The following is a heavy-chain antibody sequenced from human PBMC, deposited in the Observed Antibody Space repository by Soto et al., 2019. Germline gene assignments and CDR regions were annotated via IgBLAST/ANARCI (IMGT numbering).Heavy chain of an antibody. J-gene: IGHJ4*02. CDR1: GDSISSYY. Sequence: SETLSLTCTVSGDSISSYYWTWIRQPPGKGLEWIAFIYYGGSTNYNPSLKSRVTISVDTSKNQFSLNLNSVTAADTAVYYCARPGRDWGSLEYWGKGTRVTVSS. CDR3: ARPGRDWGSLEY. V-gene: IGHV4-59*08. CDR2: IYYGGST. D-gene: IGHD7-27*01.